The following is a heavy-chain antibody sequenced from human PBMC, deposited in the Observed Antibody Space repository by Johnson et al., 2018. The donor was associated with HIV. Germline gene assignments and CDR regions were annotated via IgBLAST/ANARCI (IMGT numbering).Heavy chain of an antibody. J-gene: IGHJ3*02. CDR1: GFTFSTYA. Sequence: VQLVESGGTLVQPGGSLRLSCAASGFTFSTYAMNWVRQAPGKGLEWVSVLYSGGSTYYADFVKDRFIISRDNSKNTLYLQMNSLRAEDTAVFYCTYSSAWSPGAFDIWGQGTMVTVSS. CDR3: TYSSAWSPGAFDI. CDR2: LYSGGST. V-gene: IGHV3-66*01. D-gene: IGHD6-19*01.